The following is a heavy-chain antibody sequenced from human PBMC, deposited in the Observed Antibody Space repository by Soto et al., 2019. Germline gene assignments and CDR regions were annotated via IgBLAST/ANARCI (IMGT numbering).Heavy chain of an antibody. Sequence: ASVKVSCKASGYTFTSYAMHWVRQAPGQRLEWMGWINAGNGNTKYSQKFQGRVTITRDTSASTAYMELSSLRSEDTAVYYCARDLYTKAVAAPDAFDIWGQGTMVTVSS. CDR2: INAGNGNT. V-gene: IGHV1-3*01. J-gene: IGHJ3*02. CDR3: ARDLYTKAVAAPDAFDI. D-gene: IGHD6-19*01. CDR1: GYTFTSYA.